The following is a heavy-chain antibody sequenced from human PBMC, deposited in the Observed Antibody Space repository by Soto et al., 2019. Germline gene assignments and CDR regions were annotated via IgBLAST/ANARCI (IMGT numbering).Heavy chain of an antibody. V-gene: IGHV1-18*04. D-gene: IGHD6-6*01. J-gene: IGHJ4*02. CDR2: ISTYNGNT. Sequence: QVQLVQSGAEVKKPGASVKVSCKASGYTFTTFGFSWVRQAPGQGLEWMGWISTYNGNTNYTQKFQGRVTMTTDTSTSTAYMELRGLRSDDTAVYYCAGPFYGSSSGLDYYYFDYWGQGTLVTVSS. CDR1: GYTFTTFG. CDR3: AGPFYGSSSGLDYYYFDY.